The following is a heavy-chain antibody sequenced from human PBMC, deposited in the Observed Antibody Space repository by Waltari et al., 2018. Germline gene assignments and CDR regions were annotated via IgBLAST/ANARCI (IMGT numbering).Heavy chain of an antibody. Sequence: EVQLVESGGGLVQPGGSLRLSCAASGFTFGDYWMHWVRQDPGKGPEWVSRINIYGGHISYTDSFQGPFTISRDHAQNTLFLQLNRLRADVTAVYYCARKGGRGYPYGPFSYDHWGQATLVTVSP. V-gene: IGHV3-74*01. CDR3: ARKGGRGYPYGPFSYDH. J-gene: IGHJ4*02. CDR2: INIYGGHI. CDR1: GFTFGDYW. D-gene: IGHD5-18*01.